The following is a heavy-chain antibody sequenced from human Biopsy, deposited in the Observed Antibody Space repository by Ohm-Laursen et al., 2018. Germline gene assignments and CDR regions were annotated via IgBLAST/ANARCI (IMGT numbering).Heavy chain of an antibody. CDR2: IHHSGST. D-gene: IGHD2-15*01. V-gene: IGHV4-4*09. Sequence: TLSLTCTVSGVSITAYYWSWIRQPPGKGLECIGNIHHSGSTNYNPSLMSRLTISVDTSKNQFSLKLSSVTAADTAVYYCARMDCSGGSCHYYSYGMDVWGQGTTVTVSS. CDR3: ARMDCSGGSCHYYSYGMDV. CDR1: GVSITAYY. J-gene: IGHJ6*02.